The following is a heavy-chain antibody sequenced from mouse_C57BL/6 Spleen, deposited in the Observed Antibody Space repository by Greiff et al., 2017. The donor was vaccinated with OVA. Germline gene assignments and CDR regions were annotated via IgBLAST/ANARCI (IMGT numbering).Heavy chain of an antibody. Sequence: QVQLKESGAELVKPGASVKLSCKASGYTFTEYTIHWVKQRSGQGLEWIGWFYPGSGSIKYNEKFKDKATLTADKSSSTVYMELSRLTSEDSAVYFCARHEGASGQLRSWFAYWGQGTLVTVSA. D-gene: IGHD3-2*02. J-gene: IGHJ3*01. CDR1: GYTFTEYT. V-gene: IGHV1-62-2*01. CDR2: FYPGSGSI. CDR3: ARHEGASGQLRSWFAY.